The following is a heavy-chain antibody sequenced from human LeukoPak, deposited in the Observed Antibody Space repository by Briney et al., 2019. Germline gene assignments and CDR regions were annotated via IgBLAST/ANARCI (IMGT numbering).Heavy chain of an antibody. CDR3: ARPRVAAAGGFDY. CDR1: GYSISSGYY. V-gene: IGHV4-38-2*02. Sequence: SETLSLTCTVSGYSISSGYYWGWLRQRPGKGLEWIGSIYHSGSTYYNPSLKSRVTISVDTSKNQFSLKLRSVTAADTAVYYCARPRVAAAGGFDYWGQGTLVTVSS. D-gene: IGHD6-19*01. CDR2: IYHSGST. J-gene: IGHJ4*02.